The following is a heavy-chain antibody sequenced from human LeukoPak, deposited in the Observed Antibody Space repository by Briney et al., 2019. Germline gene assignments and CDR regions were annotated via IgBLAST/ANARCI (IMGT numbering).Heavy chain of an antibody. CDR2: IWYDGEKK. CDR1: GFVFGTYG. Sequence: GRSLRLSCAASGFVFGTYGMHWVRQAPGKGLEWVAVIWYDGEKKSYSDSVKGRFTISRDNSKNTLYLQMNSLRAEDTAVYYCARDPGYGDYGPPRYWGQGTLVTVSS. D-gene: IGHD4-17*01. J-gene: IGHJ4*02. CDR3: ARDPGYGDYGPPRY. V-gene: IGHV3-33*01.